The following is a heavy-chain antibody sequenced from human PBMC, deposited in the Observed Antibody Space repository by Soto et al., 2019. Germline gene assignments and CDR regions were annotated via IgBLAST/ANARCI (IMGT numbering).Heavy chain of an antibody. Sequence: QVQLVQSGAEVKKPGASVKVSCKASGYTFTSYGISWVRQAPGQGLEWMGWISAYNGNTNYAQKLQGRVTMTTDTSTSTAYMELRSLRSDDTAVYYCARDSAMIVVVNEGWFDPWGQGTLVTVSS. CDR3: ARDSAMIVVVNEGWFDP. V-gene: IGHV1-18*04. CDR2: ISAYNGNT. CDR1: GYTFTSYG. D-gene: IGHD3-22*01. J-gene: IGHJ5*02.